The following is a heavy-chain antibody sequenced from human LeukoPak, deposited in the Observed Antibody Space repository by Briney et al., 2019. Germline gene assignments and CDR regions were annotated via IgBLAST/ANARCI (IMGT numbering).Heavy chain of an antibody. CDR1: DGSISSSSYY. CDR3: ARNYGGNRGNWFDP. V-gene: IGHV4-39*07. J-gene: IGHJ5*02. CDR2: IYYSGST. Sequence: SETLSLTCTVSDGSISSSSYYWGWIRQPPGKGLEWIGSIYYSGSTYYNPSLKSRVTISVDASKNQFSLKLSSVTAADTAVYYCARNYGGNRGNWFDPWGQGTLVTVSS. D-gene: IGHD4-23*01.